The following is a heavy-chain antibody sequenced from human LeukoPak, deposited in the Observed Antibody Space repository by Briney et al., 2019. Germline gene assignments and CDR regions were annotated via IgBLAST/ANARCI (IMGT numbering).Heavy chain of an antibody. CDR3: ARDKSGYYNDAFDI. D-gene: IGHD3-22*01. CDR2: ISSSGSTI. J-gene: IGHJ3*02. Sequence: GGSLRLSCAAYGFTFSDYYMSWIRQAPGKGLEWVSYISSSGSTIYYADSVKGRFTISRDNAKNSLYLQMNSLRAEDTAVYYCARDKSGYYNDAFDIWGRGTMVTVSS. CDR1: GFTFSDYY. V-gene: IGHV3-11*04.